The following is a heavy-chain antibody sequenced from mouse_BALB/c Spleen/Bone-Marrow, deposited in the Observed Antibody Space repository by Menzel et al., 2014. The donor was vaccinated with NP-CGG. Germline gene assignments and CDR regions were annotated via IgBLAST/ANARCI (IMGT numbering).Heavy chain of an antibody. J-gene: IGHJ3*01. CDR3: ARFATGSLAY. CDR1: GYVFTDYW. V-gene: IGHV1-80*01. Sequence: QVQLPQSGAELVRPGSSVKISCKASGYVFTDYWMNWLRQRPGQGLEWIGQIFPVNADTNYKANFKDKVTLTADKSSTTAYMQLNSLTSEDSAVYFCARFATGSLAYWGQGTLVTVSA. D-gene: IGHD1-1*01. CDR2: IFPVNADT.